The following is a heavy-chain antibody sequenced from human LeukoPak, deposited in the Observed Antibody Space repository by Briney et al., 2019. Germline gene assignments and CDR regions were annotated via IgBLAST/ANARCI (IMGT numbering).Heavy chain of an antibody. Sequence: RPGGSLRLSCAASGFTFSRYSMNWVRQAPGKGLEWVSSISSSSIYIYYADSVKGRFTISRDNAKNSLYLQMNSLRAEDTAVYYCARAIRFDYWGQGTLVSVSS. CDR3: ARAIRFDY. CDR1: GFTFSRYS. J-gene: IGHJ4*02. V-gene: IGHV3-21*01. CDR2: ISSSSIYI.